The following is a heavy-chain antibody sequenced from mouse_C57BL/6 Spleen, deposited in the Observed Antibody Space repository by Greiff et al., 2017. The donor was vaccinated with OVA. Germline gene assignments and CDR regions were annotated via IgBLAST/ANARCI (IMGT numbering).Heavy chain of an antibody. V-gene: IGHV1-64*01. Sequence: QVQLKQPGAELVKPGASVKLSCKASGYTFTSYWMHWVKQRPGQGLEWIGMIHPNSGSTNYNEKFKSKATLTVDKSSSTAYMQLSSLTSEDSAVYYCARGYDYDGFDYWGQGTTLTVSS. CDR3: ARGYDYDGFDY. J-gene: IGHJ2*01. CDR2: IHPNSGST. D-gene: IGHD2-4*01. CDR1: GYTFTSYW.